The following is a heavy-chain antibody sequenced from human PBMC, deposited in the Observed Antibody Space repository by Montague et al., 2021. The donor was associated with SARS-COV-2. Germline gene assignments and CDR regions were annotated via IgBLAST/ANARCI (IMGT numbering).Heavy chain of an antibody. CDR2: VYESGRT. CDR1: GGSISSSIDY. CDR3: GRFRGVSWGADGTGPSDY. V-gene: IGHV4-39*01. J-gene: IGHJ4*02. Sequence: SETLSLTCEVSGGSISSSIDYWGWIRQPPGEGLEWIGSVYESGRTYYNPSLKSRVTISVDTSQNRFSLKLRSVTAADTAVYYCGRFRGVSWGADGTGPSDYWGQGTLVTVSS. D-gene: IGHD1-1*01.